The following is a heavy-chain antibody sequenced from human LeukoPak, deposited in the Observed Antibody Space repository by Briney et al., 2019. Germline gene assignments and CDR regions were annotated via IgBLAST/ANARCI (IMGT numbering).Heavy chain of an antibody. J-gene: IGHJ4*02. Sequence: GGSLRLSCAASGFTFSSYEMNWVRQAPGKGLEWVSYISSGSTIYDADSVKGRFTISRDNAKNSLYLQMNSLRAEDTAVYYCSRESIAVAGAPFDYWGQGTLVTVSS. CDR2: ISSGSTI. CDR3: SRESIAVAGAPFDY. D-gene: IGHD6-19*01. CDR1: GFTFSSYE. V-gene: IGHV3-48*03.